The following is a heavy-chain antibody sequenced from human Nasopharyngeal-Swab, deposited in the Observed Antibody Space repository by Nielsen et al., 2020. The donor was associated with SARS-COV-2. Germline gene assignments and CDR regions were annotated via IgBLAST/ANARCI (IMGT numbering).Heavy chain of an antibody. CDR3: ARADIVVVPAASFDY. Sequence: SETLSLTCTVSGGSISSGGYYWSWSRQHRGKGGEWIGYTYYSGRTYYNPSLKSRVTISVDTSKNQFSLKLSSVTAADTAVYYCARADIVVVPAASFDYWGQRTLVTVSS. J-gene: IGHJ4*02. V-gene: IGHV4-31*03. D-gene: IGHD2-2*01. CDR1: GGSISSGGYY. CDR2: TYYSGRT.